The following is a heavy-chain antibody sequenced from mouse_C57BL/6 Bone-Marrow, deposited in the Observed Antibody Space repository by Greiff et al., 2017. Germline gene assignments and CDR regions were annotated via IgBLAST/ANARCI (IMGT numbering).Heavy chain of an antibody. D-gene: IGHD1-1*01. V-gene: IGHV3-6*01. CDR2: ISYDGSN. CDR3: ARDREFITTVVAPSYAMDY. J-gene: IGHJ4*01. Sequence: EVKLQESGPGLVKPSQSLSLTCSVTGYSITSGYYWNWIRQFPGNKLEWMGYISYDGSNNYNPSLKNRISITRDTSKNQFFLKLNSVTTEDTATYYCARDREFITTVVAPSYAMDYWGQGTSVTVSS. CDR1: GYSITSGYY.